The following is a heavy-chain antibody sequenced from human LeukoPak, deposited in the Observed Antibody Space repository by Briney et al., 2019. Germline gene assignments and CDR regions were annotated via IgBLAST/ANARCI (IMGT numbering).Heavy chain of an antibody. D-gene: IGHD3-22*01. CDR2: ISAYNGNT. V-gene: IGHV1-18*01. CDR3: ARGPPIVVVTQYFQH. CDR1: GYTFTSYG. J-gene: IGHJ1*01. Sequence: ASVKVSCKASGYTFTSYGISWVRQAPGQGLEWMGWISAYNGNTNYAQKLQGRVTMTTDTSTSTAYMELSSLRSEDTAVYYCARGPPIVVVTQYFQHWGQGTLVTVSS.